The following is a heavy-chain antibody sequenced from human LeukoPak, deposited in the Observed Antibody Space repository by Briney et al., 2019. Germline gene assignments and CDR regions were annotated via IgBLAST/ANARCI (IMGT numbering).Heavy chain of an antibody. CDR2: IYYSGST. CDR3: ARVKRAGYYDSSGYSPFDY. CDR1: GGSISSYY. D-gene: IGHD3-22*01. V-gene: IGHV4-59*01. J-gene: IGHJ4*02. Sequence: SETLSLTCTVSGGSISSYYWSWIRQPPGKGLEWIGYIYYSGSTNYNPSLKSRVTISVDTSKNQFSLKLSSVTAADTAEYYCARVKRAGYYDSSGYSPFDYWGQGTLVTVSS.